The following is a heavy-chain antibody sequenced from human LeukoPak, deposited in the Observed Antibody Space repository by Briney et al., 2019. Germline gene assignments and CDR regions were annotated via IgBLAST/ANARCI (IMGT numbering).Heavy chain of an antibody. CDR1: GYTFTSYY. CDR3: ASTRVVGATTGYFQH. V-gene: IGHV1-46*01. D-gene: IGHD1-26*01. CDR2: INPSGGST. J-gene: IGHJ1*01. Sequence: ASVKVSCKASGYTFTSYYMHWVRQAPGQGLEWMGIINPSGGSTSYAQKFQGRVTMTRDMFTSTVYMELSSLRSEDTAVYYCASTRVVGATTGYFQHWGQGTLVTVSS.